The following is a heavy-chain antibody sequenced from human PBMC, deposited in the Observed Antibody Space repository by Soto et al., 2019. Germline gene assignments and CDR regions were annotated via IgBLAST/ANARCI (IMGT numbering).Heavy chain of an antibody. J-gene: IGHJ6*03. CDR2: INSDGSST. V-gene: IGHV3-74*01. CDR1: GFTFSSYW. CDR3: VFITIPRWSGYYYYMDG. D-gene: IGHD3-9*01. Sequence: PGGSLRLSCAASGFTFSSYWMHWVRQAPGKGLVWVSRINSDGSSTSYADSVKGRFTISRDNAKNTLYLQMNSLRAEDTAVYYCVFITIPRWSGYYYYMDGWGKGTTVTVSS.